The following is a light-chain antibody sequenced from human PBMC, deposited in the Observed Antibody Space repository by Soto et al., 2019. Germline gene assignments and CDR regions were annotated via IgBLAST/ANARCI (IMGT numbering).Light chain of an antibody. Sequence: VMTQSPDTLSVSPGERATLSCRASETVRSNLAWYQQKPGQAPRLLIYGASTRATGIPVRFSGSGSGTDFTLTISRLEPEDFAVYYCQQYGSSPPGITFGQGTRLEIK. J-gene: IGKJ5*01. CDR1: ETVRSN. CDR2: GAS. CDR3: QQYGSSPPGIT. V-gene: IGKV3-20*01.